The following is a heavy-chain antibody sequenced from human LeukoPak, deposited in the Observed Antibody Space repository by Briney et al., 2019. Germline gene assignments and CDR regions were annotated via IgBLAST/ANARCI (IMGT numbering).Heavy chain of an antibody. Sequence: ASVKVSCKASGYTFTSYYMHWVRQAPGQGLEWMGIINPSGGSTSYAQKFQGRVTMTRDMSTSTVYMELSSLRSEDTAVYYCAGATGYSSGWYHAFDIWGQGTMVTVSS. J-gene: IGHJ3*02. CDR1: GYTFTSYY. CDR3: AGATGYSSGWYHAFDI. CDR2: INPSGGST. V-gene: IGHV1-46*01. D-gene: IGHD6-19*01.